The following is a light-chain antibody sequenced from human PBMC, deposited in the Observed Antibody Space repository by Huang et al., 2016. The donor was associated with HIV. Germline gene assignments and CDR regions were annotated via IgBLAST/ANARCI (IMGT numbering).Light chain of an antibody. CDR1: QSVNSN. CDR2: GAS. CDR3: QQYNDWPPMYT. Sequence: EIVMTQSPATVSVSPGARATLSCRASQSVNSNLAWYQQKPGQAPRLLIYGASTSASGIPARFSGSGSGTEFTLTISSLQSEDFAVYYCQQYNDWPPMYTFGQGTKLEIK. V-gene: IGKV3-15*01. J-gene: IGKJ2*01.